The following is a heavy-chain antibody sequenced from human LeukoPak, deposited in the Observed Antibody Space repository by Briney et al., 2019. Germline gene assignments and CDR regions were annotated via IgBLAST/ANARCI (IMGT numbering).Heavy chain of an antibody. D-gene: IGHD5-24*01. CDR2: IYYSGRT. J-gene: IGHJ4*02. CDR1: GRSISRYY. Sequence: PSETLALTCSVFGRSISRYYWSWIRPPPGKGLEWIGYIYYSGRTNYNPSTKSRVTISVDTSKNQFSLKLSSVTAADTAVYYCARGRGWLQTTPFDYWGQGTLVTASS. CDR3: ARGRGWLQTTPFDY. V-gene: IGHV4-59*01.